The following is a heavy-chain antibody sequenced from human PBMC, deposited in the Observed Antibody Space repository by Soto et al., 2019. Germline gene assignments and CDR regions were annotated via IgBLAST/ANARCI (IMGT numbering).Heavy chain of an antibody. Sequence: QVQLVQSGAEVKKPGASVKVSCKVSGYTLTELSMHWVRQAPGKGLEWMGGFDPEDGETIYAQKFQGRVTMTEDTSTDTAYMELSSLRSEDTAVYYCATWRYSGSYYVRRYYYYGMDVWGQGTTVTVSS. J-gene: IGHJ6*02. V-gene: IGHV1-24*01. CDR3: ATWRYSGSYYVRRYYYYGMDV. CDR2: FDPEDGET. CDR1: GYTLTELS. D-gene: IGHD1-26*01.